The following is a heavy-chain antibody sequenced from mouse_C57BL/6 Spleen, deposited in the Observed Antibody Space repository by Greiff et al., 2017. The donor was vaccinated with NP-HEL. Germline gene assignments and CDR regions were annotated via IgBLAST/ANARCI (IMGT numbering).Heavy chain of an antibody. J-gene: IGHJ2*01. V-gene: IGHV1-82*01. Sequence: QVQLQQSGPELVKPGASVKISCKASGYAFSSSWMNWVKQRPGKGLEWIGRIYPGDGDTNYNGKFKGKATLTADKSSSTAYMQLSSLTPEDSAVYFCARNGYYWFDYWGQGTTLTVSS. CDR3: ARNGYYWFDY. CDR1: GYAFSSSW. D-gene: IGHD2-3*01. CDR2: IYPGDGDT.